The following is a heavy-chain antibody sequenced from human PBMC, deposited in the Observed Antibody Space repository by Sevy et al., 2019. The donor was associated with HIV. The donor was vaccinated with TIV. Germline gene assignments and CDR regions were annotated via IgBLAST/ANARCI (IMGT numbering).Heavy chain of an antibody. V-gene: IGHV1-69*10. D-gene: IGHD2-21*01. CDR2: IIPRVGLT. J-gene: IGHJ5*01. Sequence: SVKVCCKASGGSLSNYGMDWVRQAPGQGLEWTGGIIPRVGLTNYAQKLRDRVTITADESTSTMYIEVRRLTSEDTGDYYCASVRPCGGDCYFFDSWGQGTLVTVSS. CDR1: GGSLSNYG. CDR3: ASVRPCGGDCYFFDS.